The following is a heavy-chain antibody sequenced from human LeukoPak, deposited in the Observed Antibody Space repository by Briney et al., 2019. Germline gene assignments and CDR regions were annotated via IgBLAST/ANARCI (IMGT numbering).Heavy chain of an antibody. Sequence: PGGSLRLSCAASGFTVNNAWMTWARQAPGKGLEWVGHSDSETDGGTRHYAALVKGRFTISRDDSKNTLYLQMNSLKTEDTAVYYCTTKKLRSLAWLPPAQEYWGQGTLVTVSS. CDR3: TTKKLRSLAWLPPAQEY. D-gene: IGHD3-3*01. V-gene: IGHV3-15*04. CDR2: SDSETDGGTR. CDR1: GFTVNNAW. J-gene: IGHJ4*02.